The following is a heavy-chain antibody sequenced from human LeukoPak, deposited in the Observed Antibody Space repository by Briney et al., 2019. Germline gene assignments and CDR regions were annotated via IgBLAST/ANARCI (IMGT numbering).Heavy chain of an antibody. J-gene: IGHJ4*02. V-gene: IGHV3-21*01. CDR1: GFTFSRYS. CDR2: ISGSSRSI. CDR3: AREGENGWSEAFDY. D-gene: IGHD6-19*01. Sequence: PGGSLRLSCAASGFTFSRYSINWVRQAPGKGLGWVSSISGSSRSIYYADSVKGRFTISRDNAKNSLFLQMNSLRAEDTAVYYCAREGENGWSEAFDYWGQGTLVTVSS.